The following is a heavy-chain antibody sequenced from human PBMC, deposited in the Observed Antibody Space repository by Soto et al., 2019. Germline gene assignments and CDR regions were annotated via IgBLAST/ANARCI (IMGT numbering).Heavy chain of an antibody. V-gene: IGHV1-69*01. CDR3: AKDGTLYDSSGYYYLY. D-gene: IGHD3-22*01. CDR2: IIPLFGNA. CDR1: GGTFSRYA. J-gene: IGHJ4*02. Sequence: QVQLVQSGAEVKNPGSSVKVSCKASGGTFSRYAISWVRQAPGQGLEWMGGIIPLFGNANYAQKFQGRVTITADESTSTACMELSSLRSEDTAVYYCAKDGTLYDSSGYYYLYWGQGTLVTVS.